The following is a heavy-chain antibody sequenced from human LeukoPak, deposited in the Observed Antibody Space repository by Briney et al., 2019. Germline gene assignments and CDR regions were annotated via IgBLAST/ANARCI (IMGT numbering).Heavy chain of an antibody. D-gene: IGHD2-21*02. CDR1: GVTFSSYW. J-gene: IGHJ4*02. CDR3: ARDIVVVTAYFDY. Sequence: GGSLRLSCAASGVTFSSYWMSWVRQAPGEGLEWVANIKQGGSEEYYVDSVKGRFTISRDNAKNSLYLQMNSLRAEDTAVYYCARDIVVVTAYFDYWGQGTLVTVSS. V-gene: IGHV3-7*05. CDR2: IKQGGSEE.